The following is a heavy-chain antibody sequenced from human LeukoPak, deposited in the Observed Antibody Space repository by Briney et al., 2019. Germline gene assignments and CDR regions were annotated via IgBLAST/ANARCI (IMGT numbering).Heavy chain of an antibody. CDR1: IVTLTIDG. J-gene: IGHJ4*02. D-gene: IGHD6-19*01. CDR2: ISYDGSNK. V-gene: IGHV3-30*18. CDR3: AKDSIAVAGTYFDY. Sequence: GRTLRLSRAPSIVTLTIDGMHCVTDAPGKGLERGAVISYDGSNKYYADSVKGRFTISRDNSKNTLYLQMNSLRAEDTAVYYCAKDSIAVAGTYFDYWGQGTLVTVSS.